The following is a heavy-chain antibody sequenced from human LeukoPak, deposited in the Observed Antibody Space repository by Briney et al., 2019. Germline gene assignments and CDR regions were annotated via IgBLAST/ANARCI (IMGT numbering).Heavy chain of an antibody. V-gene: IGHV3-33*06. D-gene: IGHD6-19*01. CDR3: AKDHTGGWSGYFDY. CDR2: IWHDASAD. Sequence: PGGSLRLSCAAAGVSFRTYGVHWVRQAPGKGLVWVAVIWHDASADFYGDSVRGRFSISRDDSRNTVYLQMDSLRADDTALYYCAKDHTGGWSGYFDYWGQGTLVTVSS. J-gene: IGHJ4*02. CDR1: GVSFRTYG.